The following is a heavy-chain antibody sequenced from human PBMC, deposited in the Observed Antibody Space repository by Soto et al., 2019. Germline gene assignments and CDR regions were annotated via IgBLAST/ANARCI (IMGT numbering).Heavy chain of an antibody. CDR2: IYYSGST. D-gene: IGHD2-8*02. V-gene: IGHV4-59*01. Sequence: PSETLSLTCTVSGGSISSYYWSWIRQPPGKGLEWIGYIYYSGSTNYNPSLKSRVTISVDTSKNQFSLKLSSVTAADTAVYYCARVLALKGLYHFDYWGQGTLVTVSS. CDR3: ARVLALKGLYHFDY. J-gene: IGHJ4*02. CDR1: GGSISSYY.